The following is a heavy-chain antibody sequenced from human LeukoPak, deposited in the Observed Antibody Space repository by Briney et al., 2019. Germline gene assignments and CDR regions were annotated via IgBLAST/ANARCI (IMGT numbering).Heavy chain of an antibody. CDR2: ISAYNGNT. CDR1: GYTFTSYV. D-gene: IGHD3-22*01. Sequence: ASVKLSCKASGYTFTSYVISWVRQAPGQGLEWMGWISAYNGNTNYAQKLQGRVTMTTDTSTSTAYMELRSLRSDDTAVYYCARAPRRITMIVTSDYWGQGTLVTVSS. J-gene: IGHJ4*02. CDR3: ARAPRRITMIVTSDY. V-gene: IGHV1-18*01.